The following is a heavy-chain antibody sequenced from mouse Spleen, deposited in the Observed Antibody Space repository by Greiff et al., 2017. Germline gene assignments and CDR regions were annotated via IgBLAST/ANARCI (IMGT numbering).Heavy chain of an antibody. CDR1: GFTFSDYG. D-gene: IGHD2-4*01. CDR2: ISSGSSTI. J-gene: IGHJ3*01. Sequence: EVQRVESGGGLVKPGGSLKLSCAASGFTFSDYGMHWVRQAPEKGLEWVAYISSGSSTIYYADTVKGRFTISRDNAKNTLFLQMTSLRSEDTAMYYCAREDYDAWFAYWGQGTLVTVSA. CDR3: AREDYDAWFAY. V-gene: IGHV5-17*01.